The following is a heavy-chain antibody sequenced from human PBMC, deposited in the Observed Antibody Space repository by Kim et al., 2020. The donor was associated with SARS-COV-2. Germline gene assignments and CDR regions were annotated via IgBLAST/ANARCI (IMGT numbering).Heavy chain of an antibody. CDR3: ASVVGVPAAIVDY. D-gene: IGHD2-2*01. V-gene: IGHV4-39*01. CDR1: GGSISSSSYY. J-gene: IGHJ4*02. CDR2: IYYSGST. Sequence: SETLSLTCTVSGGSISSSSYYWGWIRQPPGKGLEWIGSIYYSGSTYYNPSLKSRVTISVDTSKNQFSLKLSSVTAADTAVYYCASVVGVPAAIVDYWGQGTLVTVSS.